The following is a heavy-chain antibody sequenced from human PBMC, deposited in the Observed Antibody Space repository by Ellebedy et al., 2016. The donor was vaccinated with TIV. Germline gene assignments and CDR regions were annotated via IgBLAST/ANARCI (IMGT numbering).Heavy chain of an antibody. V-gene: IGHV4-59*01. CDR1: GGSMNSYY. CDR3: ARLGDFGGYYPHYYYYAMDV. Sequence: MPSETLSLTCTVSGGSMNSYYWSGIRQPQGKGRGGLGYIYYSGGTNYDPSFKSRVTISLDTSKNQFSLKLGSVTAADTAVYYCARLGDFGGYYPHYYYYAMDVWGQGTTVTVSS. J-gene: IGHJ6*02. CDR2: IYYSGGT. D-gene: IGHD3-22*01.